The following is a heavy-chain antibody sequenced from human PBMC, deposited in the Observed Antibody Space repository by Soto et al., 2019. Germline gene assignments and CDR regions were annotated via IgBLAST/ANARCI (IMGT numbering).Heavy chain of an antibody. CDR1: GLDFSSEV. V-gene: IGHV3-23*01. CDR2: ISGSGRTI. J-gene: IGHJ6*02. CDR3: ANVGPSYYYGMDA. D-gene: IGHD1-26*01. Sequence: GGSLRLSCAASGLDFSSEVMCWVRQAPGKGLEWVSSISGSGRTIYHADSMRGRFATSRDNSKNSLYLQLNNLRVDDTAVYYCANVGPSYYYGMDARGQGTTVTVSS.